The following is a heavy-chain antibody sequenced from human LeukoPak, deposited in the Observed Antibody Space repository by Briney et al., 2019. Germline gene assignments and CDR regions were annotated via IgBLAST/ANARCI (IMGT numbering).Heavy chain of an antibody. D-gene: IGHD1-7*01. CDR3: AKDRYNWNYGGVDY. V-gene: IGHV3-23*01. J-gene: IGHJ4*01. CDR1: GFTLDSYA. Sequence: PGGSLRLSCAASGFTLDSYAMSWVRQAPGKGLEWVSAISASGYNTYYADSVKGRFTISRDTSKNTLYLQMNSLGAEDTAIYYCAKDRYNWNYGGVDYWGHGTLVTVSS. CDR2: ISASGYNT.